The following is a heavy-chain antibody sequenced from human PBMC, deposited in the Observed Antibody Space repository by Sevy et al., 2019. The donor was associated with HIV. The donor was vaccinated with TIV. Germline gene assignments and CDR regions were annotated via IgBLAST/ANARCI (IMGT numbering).Heavy chain of an antibody. CDR3: AVGYCSSTSCLISYYYYYMDV. CDR1: GGTFSSYA. Sequence: ASVKVSCKASGGTFSSYAISWVRQAPGQGLEWMGGIIPIFGTANYAQKFQGRVTITADKSTSTAYMELSSLRSEETAVYYCAVGYCSSTSCLISYYYYYMDVWGKGTTVTVSS. V-gene: IGHV1-69*06. J-gene: IGHJ6*03. D-gene: IGHD2-2*01. CDR2: IIPIFGTA.